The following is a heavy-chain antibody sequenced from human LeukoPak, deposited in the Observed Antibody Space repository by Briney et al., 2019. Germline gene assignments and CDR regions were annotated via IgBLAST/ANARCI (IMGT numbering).Heavy chain of an antibody. J-gene: IGHJ4*02. Sequence: ASVKVSCKASGYTFTSYGISWVRQAPGQGLEWMGWISAYNGNTNYAQKLQGRVTMTTDTSTSTAYMELRSLRSDDTAVYYCARDKKYYYDSSGRLDYWGQGTLVTVSS. CDR3: ARDKKYYYDSSGRLDY. V-gene: IGHV1-18*01. CDR1: GYTFTSYG. CDR2: ISAYNGNT. D-gene: IGHD3-22*01.